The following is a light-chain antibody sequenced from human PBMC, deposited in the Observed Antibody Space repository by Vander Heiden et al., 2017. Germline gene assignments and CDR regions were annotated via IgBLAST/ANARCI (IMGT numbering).Light chain of an antibody. V-gene: IGKV1-33*01. CDR2: DAS. CDR1: QDISNY. J-gene: IGKJ5*01. CDR3: QQEDNLPIT. Sequence: DIQMTQSPSSLSASVGDRVTITCQASQDISNYLNWYQQKPGKAPKLLIYDASNLETGVPSRFSGSGSGTDFTFTISSLQPEDIATDYCQQEDNLPITFGQGTRVEIK.